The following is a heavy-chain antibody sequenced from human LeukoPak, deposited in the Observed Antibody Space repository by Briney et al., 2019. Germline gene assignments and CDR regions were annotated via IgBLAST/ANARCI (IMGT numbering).Heavy chain of an antibody. Sequence: SETLSLTCTVSGGSISSYYWSWIRQPAGKGLEWIGRIYTSGSTNYNPSLKSRVTMSVDTSKNQFSLKLSSVTAADTAVYYCARVAAAGTIDWFDPWGQGTLVTVSS. D-gene: IGHD6-13*01. CDR1: GGSISSYY. V-gene: IGHV4-4*07. J-gene: IGHJ5*02. CDR2: IYTSGST. CDR3: ARVAAAGTIDWFDP.